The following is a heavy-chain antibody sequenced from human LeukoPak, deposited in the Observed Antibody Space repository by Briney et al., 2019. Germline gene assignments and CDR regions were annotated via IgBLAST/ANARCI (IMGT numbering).Heavy chain of an antibody. CDR1: GFTFSSYS. Sequence: GGSLRLSCAASGFTFSSYSMNWVRQAPGKGLAWVSSISSGSSYIYYADSVKGRFTISRDNAKNSLYLQMNSLRAEDTAVYYRASDSSGWYQYFQHWGQGTLVTVSS. J-gene: IGHJ1*01. CDR2: ISSGSSYI. CDR3: ASDSSGWYQYFQH. D-gene: IGHD6-19*01. V-gene: IGHV3-21*01.